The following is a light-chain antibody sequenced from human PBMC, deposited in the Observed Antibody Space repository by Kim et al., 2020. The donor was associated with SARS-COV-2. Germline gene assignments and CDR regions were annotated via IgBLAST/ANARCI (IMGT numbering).Light chain of an antibody. V-gene: IGKV1-5*03. Sequence: ASVGDRVTITCRASQNIDSWLAWYQQKPGKAPKLLIYKAFNLQSGVPSRFSGSRSGTEFILTITSLQPDDFATYYCQQYDSFPPTFGQGTKVDIK. CDR1: QNIDSW. CDR2: KAF. CDR3: QQYDSFPPT. J-gene: IGKJ1*01.